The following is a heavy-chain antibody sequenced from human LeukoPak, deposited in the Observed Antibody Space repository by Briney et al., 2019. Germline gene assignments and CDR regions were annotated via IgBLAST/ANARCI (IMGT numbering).Heavy chain of an antibody. V-gene: IGHV4-34*01. CDR2: INHSGST. Sequence: SETLSLTCAVYGGSFSGYYWSWIRQPPGKGLEWIGEINHSGSTNYNPSFKSRVTISVDTSKNQFSLKLSSVTAADTAVYYCARLKRITMVRGVIPPNYFDYWGQGTLVTVSS. CDR3: ARLKRITMVRGVIPPNYFDY. D-gene: IGHD3-10*01. CDR1: GGSFSGYY. J-gene: IGHJ4*02.